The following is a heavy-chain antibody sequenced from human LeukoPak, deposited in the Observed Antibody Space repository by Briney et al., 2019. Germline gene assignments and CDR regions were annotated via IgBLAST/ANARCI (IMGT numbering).Heavy chain of an antibody. CDR1: GYSISSGYY. J-gene: IGHJ4*02. V-gene: IGHV4-38-2*01. CDR3: ARQGPWTYYYGSGRSRTDY. Sequence: SETLSLTCAVSGYSISSGYYWGWIRQPPGKGLEWIGSIYHSGSTYYNPSLKSRVTISVDTSKNQFSLKLSSVTAADTAVYYCARQGPWTYYYGSGRSRTDYWGQGTLVTVSS. D-gene: IGHD3-10*01. CDR2: IYHSGST.